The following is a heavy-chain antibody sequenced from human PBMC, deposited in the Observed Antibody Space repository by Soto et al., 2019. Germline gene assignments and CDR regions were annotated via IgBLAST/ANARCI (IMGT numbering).Heavy chain of an antibody. D-gene: IGHD6-6*01. Sequence: GGSLRLSCAASGFSFDGYAMNWVRQPPGKGLEWVSGISWNSGNIDYADSVKGRFTISRDNAKNSLYLQMNSQRAEDTALYYCVKASTYSSSQGWFDPWGQGTMVTVYS. CDR3: VKASTYSSSQGWFDP. J-gene: IGHJ5*02. CDR1: GFSFDGYA. V-gene: IGHV3-9*01. CDR2: ISWNSGNI.